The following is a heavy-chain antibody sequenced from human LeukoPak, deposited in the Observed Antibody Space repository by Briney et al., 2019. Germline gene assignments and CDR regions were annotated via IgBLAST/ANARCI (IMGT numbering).Heavy chain of an antibody. CDR1: EFTFSSYG. CDR3: AKDSWSSST. Sequence: GGSLRLSCAASEFTFSSYGMHWVRQAPGKGLEWVAVIWYDGSNKYYADSVKGRFTISRDNSKNTLYLQMNSLRAEDTAVYYCAKDSWSSSTWGQGTLVTVPS. D-gene: IGHD6-6*01. CDR2: IWYDGSNK. V-gene: IGHV3-33*06. J-gene: IGHJ4*02.